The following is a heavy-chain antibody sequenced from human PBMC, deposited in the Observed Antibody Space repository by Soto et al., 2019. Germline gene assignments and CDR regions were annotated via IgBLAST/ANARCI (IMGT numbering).Heavy chain of an antibody. CDR3: AKVRYSSPIGYYYGMDV. CDR1: RVAFSKFI. J-gene: IGHJ6*02. Sequence: QAQLEQSGGEVKKPGSSVKVSCKASRVAFSKFIVTWVRQAPGLGLEGVGGIIPIFGTADYAHKFQGRVKITADDSTSKSYMEVNNLRSEDTAVYYCAKVRYSSPIGYYYGMDVWGQVTTVTVSS. D-gene: IGHD6-19*01. V-gene: IGHV1-69*12. CDR2: IIPIFGTA.